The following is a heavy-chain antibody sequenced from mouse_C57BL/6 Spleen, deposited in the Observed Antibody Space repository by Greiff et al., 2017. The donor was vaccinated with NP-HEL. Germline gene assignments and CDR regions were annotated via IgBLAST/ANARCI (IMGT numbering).Heavy chain of an antibody. CDR1: GYTFTDYY. J-gene: IGHJ4*01. V-gene: IGHV1-26*01. CDR3: AREGIYSNAMDY. D-gene: IGHD2-5*01. CDR2: INPNNGGT. Sequence: VHVKQSGPELVKPGASVKISCKASGYTFTDYYMNWVKQSHGKSLEWIGDINPNNGGTSYNQKFKGKATLTVDKSSSTAYMELRSLTSEDSAVYYCAREGIYSNAMDYWGQGTSVTVSS.